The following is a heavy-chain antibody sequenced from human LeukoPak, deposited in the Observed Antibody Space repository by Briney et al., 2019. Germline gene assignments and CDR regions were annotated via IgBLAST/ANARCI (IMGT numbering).Heavy chain of an antibody. Sequence: PSETLSLTCTVSGGAVSSSRHSWTWIRQPPGTGLKWIGIIYYNGSTYYNPSLKSRVTISVDTSKNQFSLKLSSVTAADIAVYYCATGKVFPTYDFWSGPIDYWGQGTLVTVSS. CDR2: IYYNGST. CDR3: ATGKVFPTYDFWSGPIDY. V-gene: IGHV4-39*07. D-gene: IGHD3-3*01. CDR1: GGAVSSSRHS. J-gene: IGHJ4*02.